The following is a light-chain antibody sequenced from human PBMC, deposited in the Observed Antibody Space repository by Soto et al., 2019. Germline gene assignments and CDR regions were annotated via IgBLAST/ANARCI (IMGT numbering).Light chain of an antibody. CDR2: AAS. CDR3: HQVYTYPRT. CDR1: QSISSW. Sequence: DIQMTQSPSTLSASVGDRVTITCRASQSISSWLAWYQQKPGKAPKLLIYAASSLHSGVPSRFSGGGFGTEFTLTITSLQPEDFATYYCHQVYTYPRTFGQGTKVDIK. J-gene: IGKJ1*01. V-gene: IGKV1-5*01.